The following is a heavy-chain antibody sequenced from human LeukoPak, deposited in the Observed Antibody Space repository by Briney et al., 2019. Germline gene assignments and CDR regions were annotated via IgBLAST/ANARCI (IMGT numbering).Heavy chain of an antibody. V-gene: IGHV3-30-3*01. D-gene: IGHD3-22*01. CDR2: ISYDGSDQ. CDR1: GFTFSSYA. Sequence: PGRSLRLSCAPSGFTFSSYAFPWVRPAPGKVLDWVAVISYDGSDQYYADSVQGRFTISRDNSKNTLYLQMTSLRAEDTAVYYCAKDGIRYYYDSSGYYGDYWVQGTLVTVSS. J-gene: IGHJ4*02. CDR3: AKDGIRYYYDSSGYYGDY.